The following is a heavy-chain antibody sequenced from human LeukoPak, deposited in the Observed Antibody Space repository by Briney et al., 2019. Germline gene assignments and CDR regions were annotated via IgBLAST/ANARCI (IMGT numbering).Heavy chain of an antibody. CDR1: GFTFSSHA. J-gene: IGHJ3*02. CDR2: ISDSGRDT. CDR3: AKDPIGIGPAFDI. V-gene: IGHV3-23*01. Sequence: GGSLRLSCAASGFTFSSHAMSWVRQAPGKGLEWVLAISDSGRDTSYAGSVKGRFTISRDNSKNTLYLQMNSLRADDTAVYYCAKDPIGIGPAFDIWGQGTMVTVSS. D-gene: IGHD1-26*01.